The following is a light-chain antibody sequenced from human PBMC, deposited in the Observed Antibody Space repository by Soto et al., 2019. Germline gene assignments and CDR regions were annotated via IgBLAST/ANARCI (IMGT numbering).Light chain of an antibody. CDR1: QSVSSSY. J-gene: IGKJ5*01. Sequence: EIVMPQSPATLSVSPGERATLSCRASQSVSSSYLAWYQQKPGQAPRLLIYDASNRATGIPARFSGSGSGTDFTLTISSLEPEDFAVYYCQQRSNWPPITFGQGTRLEIK. CDR3: QQRSNWPPIT. V-gene: IGKV3-11*01. CDR2: DAS.